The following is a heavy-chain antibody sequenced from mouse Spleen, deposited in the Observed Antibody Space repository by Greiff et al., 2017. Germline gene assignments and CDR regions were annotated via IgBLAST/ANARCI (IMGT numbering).Heavy chain of an antibody. J-gene: IGHJ2*01. D-gene: IGHD2-1*01. CDR3: ARERLRVYGNYQSLDY. CDR2: ILPGSGST. V-gene: IGHV1-9*01. Sequence: QVQLQQSGAELMKPGASVKLSCKATGYTFTGYWIEWVKQRPGHGLEWIGEILPGSGSTNYNEKFKGKATFTADTSSNTAYMQLSSLTTEDSAIYYCARERLRVYGNYQSLDYWGQGTTLTVSS. CDR1: GYTFTGYW.